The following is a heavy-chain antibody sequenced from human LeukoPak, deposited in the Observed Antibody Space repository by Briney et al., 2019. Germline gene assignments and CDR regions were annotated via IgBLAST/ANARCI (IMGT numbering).Heavy chain of an antibody. J-gene: IGHJ4*02. CDR1: GYTFTGYY. CDR3: ATRKPEDSSSWRL. D-gene: IGHD6-13*01. Sequence: GASVKVSCKASGYTFTGYYMHWVRQAPGQGLEWMGWINPNSGGTNYAQKFQGRVTMTRDTSISTAYMELSRLRSDDTAVYYCATRKPEDSSSWRLWGQGTLVTVSS. CDR2: INPNSGGT. V-gene: IGHV1-2*02.